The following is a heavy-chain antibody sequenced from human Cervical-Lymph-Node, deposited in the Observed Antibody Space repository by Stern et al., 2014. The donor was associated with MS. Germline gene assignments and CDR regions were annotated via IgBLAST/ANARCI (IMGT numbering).Heavy chain of an antibody. Sequence: ESGPTLVRPTQTLTLTCTFSGFSLTTGGVGVGWIRQPPGKALEWLTLIYWTDVKRYSPSLKNRLSISRDTSKNQVVLTMTDMDPADTATYYCVHSLGLRFMGFDFWGQGALVTVSS. J-gene: IGHJ4*02. CDR1: GFSLTTGGVG. CDR2: IYWTDVK. D-gene: IGHD3-3*01. V-gene: IGHV2-5*01. CDR3: VHSLGLRFMGFDF.